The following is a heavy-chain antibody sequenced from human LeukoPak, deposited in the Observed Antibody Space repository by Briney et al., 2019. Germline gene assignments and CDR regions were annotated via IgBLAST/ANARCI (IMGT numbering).Heavy chain of an antibody. V-gene: IGHV7-4-1*02. J-gene: IGHJ4*02. CDR2: INTNTGNP. CDR3: ARDYVPNYYDSSGNHYFDY. D-gene: IGHD3-22*01. CDR1: GYTFTSYA. Sequence: ASVKVSCKASGYTFTSYAMNWVRQAPGQGLEWMGWINTNTGNPTYAQGFTGRFVFSLDTSVSTAYLQISSLKAEDTAVYYCARDYVPNYYDSSGNHYFDYWGQGTLVTVSS.